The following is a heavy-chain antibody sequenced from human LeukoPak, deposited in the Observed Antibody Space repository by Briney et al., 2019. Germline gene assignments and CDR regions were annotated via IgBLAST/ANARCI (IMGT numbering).Heavy chain of an antibody. D-gene: IGHD4-11*01. Sequence: SVKVSCKACGGTFSSYAISWVRQAPGQGLEWMGGIIPIFGTANYAQKFQGRVTITTDESTSTAYMELSSLRSEDTAVYYCARSGVGDYSNAFVPWGQGTLVTVSS. J-gene: IGHJ5*02. V-gene: IGHV1-69*05. CDR3: ARSGVGDYSNAFVP. CDR2: IIPIFGTA. CDR1: GGTFSSYA.